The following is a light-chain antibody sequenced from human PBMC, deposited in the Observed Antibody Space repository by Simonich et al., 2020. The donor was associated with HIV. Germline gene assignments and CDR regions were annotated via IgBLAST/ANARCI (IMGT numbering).Light chain of an antibody. J-gene: IGKJ2*01. CDR2: WAS. CDR3: QQYYSTPRT. CDR1: QSVLHRSNNKNY. V-gene: IGKV4-1*01. Sequence: DIVMTQSPDSLAVSLGERATINCKSSQSVLHRSNNKNYLVWYQQKPGQPPKLLIYWASTRESGVPDRFSGRGSGTDFTLTISSLQAEDVAVYYCQQYYSTPRTFGQGTKLEIK.